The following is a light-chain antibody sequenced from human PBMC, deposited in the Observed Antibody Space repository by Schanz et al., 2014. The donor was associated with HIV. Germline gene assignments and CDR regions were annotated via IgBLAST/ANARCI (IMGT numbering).Light chain of an antibody. Sequence: EIVLTQSPGSLSLSPGGRATLSCGASQSVSSSYLAWYQHKPGQSPRLLIYGASTRVTGIPARFSGSGSGTEFTLTISSLQSEDFAVYYCQQYNDWPPITFGQGTRLEIK. CDR3: QQYNDWPPIT. J-gene: IGKJ5*01. V-gene: IGKV3-15*01. CDR1: QSVSSSY. CDR2: GAS.